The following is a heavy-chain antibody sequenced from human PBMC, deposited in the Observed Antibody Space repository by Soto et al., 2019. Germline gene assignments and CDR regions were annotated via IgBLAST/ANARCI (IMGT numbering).Heavy chain of an antibody. Sequence: SETLSLTCTVSGGSISSGGYYWSWIRQHPGKGLEWIGYIYYSGSTYYNPSLKSRVTISVDTSKNQFSLKLSSVTAADTAVYYCARHGIAAAGTGTLDYWGQGTLVTVSS. D-gene: IGHD6-13*01. J-gene: IGHJ4*02. CDR1: GGSISSGGYY. CDR2: IYYSGST. CDR3: ARHGIAAAGTGTLDY. V-gene: IGHV4-31*03.